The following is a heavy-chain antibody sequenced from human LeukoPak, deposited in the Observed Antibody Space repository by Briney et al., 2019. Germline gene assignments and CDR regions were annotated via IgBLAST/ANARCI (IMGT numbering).Heavy chain of an antibody. J-gene: IGHJ6*04. Sequence: SQTLSLTCTVSGGSISSGDYYWSWLRQPPGTGLEWIGYIYYSGSTYYNPSLKSRVTISVDTSKNQFSLKLSSVTAADTAVYYCARDDGSGSYYPDYYYYGMDVWGKGTTVTVSS. CDR1: GGSISSGDYY. CDR3: ARDDGSGSYYPDYYYYGMDV. D-gene: IGHD3-10*01. CDR2: IYYSGST. V-gene: IGHV4-30-4*01.